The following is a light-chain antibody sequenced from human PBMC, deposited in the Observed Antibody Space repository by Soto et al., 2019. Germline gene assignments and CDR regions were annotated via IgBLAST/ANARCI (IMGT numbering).Light chain of an antibody. CDR1: QSVTSNF. Sequence: EIVLTQSPGTLSLSPGERATLSCRASQSVTSNFLGWYQQKPGRAPRLLIYGATSRATGIPDRFSGSGSGTDFTLTISRLEPEDFAVYYCQQYDIWPPYTFGQGTKVEF. CDR2: GAT. CDR3: QQYDIWPPYT. V-gene: IGKV3-20*01. J-gene: IGKJ2*01.